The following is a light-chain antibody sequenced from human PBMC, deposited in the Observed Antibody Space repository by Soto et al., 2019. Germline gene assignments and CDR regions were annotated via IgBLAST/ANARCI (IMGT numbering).Light chain of an antibody. J-gene: IGKJ5*01. V-gene: IGKV3D-15*02. Sequence: EIVMTQSPATLSVSPGESVTFSCRASQGINRNLAWYQQKPGQAPRLLIYGASRRATGIPDRFSGSASGTDFTLTISRLEPEDFAVYFCQQYSDLPMTFGQGTRLEI. CDR2: GAS. CDR1: QGINRN. CDR3: QQYSDLPMT.